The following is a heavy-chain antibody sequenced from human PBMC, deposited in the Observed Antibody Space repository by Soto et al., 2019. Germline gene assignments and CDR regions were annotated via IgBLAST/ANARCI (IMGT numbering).Heavy chain of an antibody. CDR3: ARISCKGGSCYFDFDH. Sequence: QVQLVQSGAEVKQPGTSVKVSYQASGYSFKDHYMHWVRQAPGRGLEWVGIINPSGEHTNYAQQFRGRVAMTRDTSTSTAYMELRSLRSEDTAVYFCARISCKGGSCYFDFDHWGQGTLVTVSS. V-gene: IGHV1-46*02. CDR1: GYSFKDHY. D-gene: IGHD2-15*01. CDR2: INPSGEHT. J-gene: IGHJ4*02.